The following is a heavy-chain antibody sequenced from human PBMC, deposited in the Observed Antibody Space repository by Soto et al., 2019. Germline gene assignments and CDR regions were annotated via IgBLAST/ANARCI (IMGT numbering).Heavy chain of an antibody. D-gene: IGHD6-25*01. CDR1: GDSIINSHW. Sequence: PSETLSLTCAVSGDSIINSHWWNWVRQPPGKGLEWIGEIYHTGSTNYNPSLKSRVTISVDNSKNQFSLKLTSVTAADTAVYYCARDVAGANMGDNWGQGTLVTVS. CDR2: IYHTGST. CDR3: ARDVAGANMGDN. J-gene: IGHJ4*02. V-gene: IGHV4-4*02.